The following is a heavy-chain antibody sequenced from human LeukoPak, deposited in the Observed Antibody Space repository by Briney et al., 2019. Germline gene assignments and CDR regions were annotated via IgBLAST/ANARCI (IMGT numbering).Heavy chain of an antibody. J-gene: IGHJ4*02. CDR2: IKQDGSEK. D-gene: IGHD3-22*01. CDR3: ARVIAAYYYDSSGYYPN. CDR1: GFTFSSYW. V-gene: IGHV3-7*01. Sequence: PGGSLRLSCAASGFTFSSYWMSWVRQAPGKGLEWVANIKQDGSEKYYVDSVKGRFTISRDNAKNSLYLQMNSLRAEDTAVYYCARVIAAYYYDSSGYYPNWGQGTLVTVSS.